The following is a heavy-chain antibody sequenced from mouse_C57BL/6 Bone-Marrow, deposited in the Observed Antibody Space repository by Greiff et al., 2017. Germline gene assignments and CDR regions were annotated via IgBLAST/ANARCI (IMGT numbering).Heavy chain of an antibody. J-gene: IGHJ2*01. CDR1: GFTFSDYG. V-gene: IGHV5-17*01. D-gene: IGHD1-1*01. CDR3: ATYCGSSLYYFDY. Sequence: EVQGVESGGGLVKPGGSLKLSCAASGFTFSDYGMHWVRQAPEKGLEWVAYISSGRSTIYYADTVKGRFTISRDNAKNTLFLQMTSLRSEDKAMYYCATYCGSSLYYFDYWGQGTTLTVSS. CDR2: ISSGRSTI.